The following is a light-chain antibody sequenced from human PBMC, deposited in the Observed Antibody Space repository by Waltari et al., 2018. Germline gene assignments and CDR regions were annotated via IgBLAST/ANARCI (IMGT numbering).Light chain of an antibody. V-gene: IGLV6-57*03. CDR3: QSYDSSSPGV. CDR2: EDN. J-gene: IGLJ3*02. Sequence: NFMLTQPHSVSESPWKTVTISCTRSSGSIASNYVQWYQQRPGSAPTTVIYEDNQRPPGVLSRFSGSLDRSSNSASLTISGLKTEEGADYYRQSYDSSSPGVFGGGTKLTVL. CDR1: SGSIASNY.